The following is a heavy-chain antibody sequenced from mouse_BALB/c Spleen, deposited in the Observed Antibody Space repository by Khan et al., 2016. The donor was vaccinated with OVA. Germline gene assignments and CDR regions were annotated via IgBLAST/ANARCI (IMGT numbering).Heavy chain of an antibody. V-gene: IGHV2-9*02. Sequence: VQLQESGPGLVAPSQSLSITCTVSGFSLTSYGVHWVRQPPGKGLEWLGVIWAGGSTNYNSALMSRLTISKDNSKSQVFLKMNSLHTDDTATYYCATNWEGYAMDYWSQGTSVTVSS. D-gene: IGHD4-1*01. CDR1: GFSLTSYG. J-gene: IGHJ4*01. CDR2: IWAGGST. CDR3: ATNWEGYAMDY.